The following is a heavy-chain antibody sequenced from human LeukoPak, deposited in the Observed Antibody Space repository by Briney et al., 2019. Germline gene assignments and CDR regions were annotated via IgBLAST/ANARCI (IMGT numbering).Heavy chain of an antibody. Sequence: ASVEVSCKASGYTFTGYYMHWVRQAPGQGLEWMGWINPNSGGTNYAQKFQGRVTMTRDTSISTAYMELSRLRSDDTAVYYCARDHYDFWSGYYRPSYYYYGMDVWGQGTTVTVSS. J-gene: IGHJ6*02. D-gene: IGHD3-3*01. CDR2: INPNSGGT. CDR3: ARDHYDFWSGYYRPSYYYYGMDV. CDR1: GYTFTGYY. V-gene: IGHV1-2*02.